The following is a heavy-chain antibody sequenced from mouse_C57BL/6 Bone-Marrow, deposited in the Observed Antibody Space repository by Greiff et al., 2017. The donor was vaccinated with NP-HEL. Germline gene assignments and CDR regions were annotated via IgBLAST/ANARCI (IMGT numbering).Heavy chain of an antibody. CDR2: IRSKISNYAT. CDR3: VRDYYGSRWTWYFDV. D-gene: IGHD1-1*01. V-gene: IGHV10-3*01. Sequence: EMQLVESGGGLVQPKGSLKLSCAASGFTFNTYAMHWVRQAPGKGLEWVARIRSKISNYATYYADSVKDRFTISRDDSQSMLYLQMNNLKTEDTAMYYCVRDYYGSRWTWYFDVWGTGTTVTVSS. J-gene: IGHJ1*03. CDR1: GFTFNTYA.